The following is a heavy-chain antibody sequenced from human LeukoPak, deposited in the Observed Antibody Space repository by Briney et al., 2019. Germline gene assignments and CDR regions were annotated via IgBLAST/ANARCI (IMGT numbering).Heavy chain of an antibody. Sequence: GGSLRLSCAVSGFTFNDYGVSWVRHATGKGLEWVSGINWNGGSTVYADSVKGRFTISRDNAKKSVYLEMNSLRDEDTALYYCARDYCGGDCYPFDYWGQGTLVTVSS. V-gene: IGHV3-20*04. J-gene: IGHJ4*02. D-gene: IGHD2-21*02. CDR1: GFTFNDYG. CDR3: ARDYCGGDCYPFDY. CDR2: INWNGGST.